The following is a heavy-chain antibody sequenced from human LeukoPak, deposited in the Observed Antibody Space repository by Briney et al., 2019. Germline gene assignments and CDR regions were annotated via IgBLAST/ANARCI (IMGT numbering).Heavy chain of an antibody. CDR3: ARHRKEVVVVPAAPLYYYYYYMDV. D-gene: IGHD2-2*01. CDR2: IYPGDSDT. Sequence: GESLKISCKGSGYSFTSYWIGWVRQMPGKGLEWMGIIYPGDSDTRYSPSFQGQVTISADKSISTAYLQWSSLKASDTAMYYCARHRKEVVVVPAAPLYYYYYYMDVWGKGTTVTVSS. CDR1: GYSFTSYW. V-gene: IGHV5-51*01. J-gene: IGHJ6*03.